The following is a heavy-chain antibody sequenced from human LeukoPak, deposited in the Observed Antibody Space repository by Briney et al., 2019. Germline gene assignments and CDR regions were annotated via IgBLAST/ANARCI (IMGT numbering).Heavy chain of an antibody. CDR1: GFTFNSYS. CDR3: TRTAQYTCFDP. CDR2: ISGSGGTT. D-gene: IGHD1-7*01. J-gene: IGHJ5*02. V-gene: IGHV3-23*01. Sequence: GGSLRLSCAASGFTFNSYSMSWVRQAPGKGLEWVSAISGSGGTTIYADSVKGRFTISRDNSKNTLYLQMDSLRAEDTAIYYVTRTAQYTCFDPWGQGTLVTVSS.